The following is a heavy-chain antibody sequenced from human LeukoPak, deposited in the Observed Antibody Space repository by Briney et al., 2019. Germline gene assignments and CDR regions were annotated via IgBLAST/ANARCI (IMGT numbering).Heavy chain of an antibody. D-gene: IGHD2-2*01. CDR2: IFHSGIT. CDR1: GFSISSGYF. CDR3: ARTYCSSTTCFVVAFDI. V-gene: IGHV4-38-2*01. J-gene: IGHJ3*02. Sequence: ASETLSLTCAVSGFSISSGYFWAWIRQSPGRGLELIGSIFHSGITYYNPSLKSRITISVDTSKNQFSLKLSSVTAADTAVYYCARTYCSSTTCFVVAFDIWGRGTMVTVSS.